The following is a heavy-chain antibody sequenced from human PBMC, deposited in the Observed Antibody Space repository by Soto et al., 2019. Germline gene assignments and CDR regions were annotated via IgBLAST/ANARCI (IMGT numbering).Heavy chain of an antibody. CDR2: ISGSGGST. CDR1: GFTFSSYA. Sequence: GGSLRLSCAASGFTFSSYAMSWVRQAPGKGLEWVSAISGSGGSTYYADSVKGRFTISRDNSKNTLYLQMNSLRAEDTAVYYCANPNLQQRVLQKYNWFDPGGQGTLVTVSS. V-gene: IGHV3-23*01. J-gene: IGHJ5*02. D-gene: IGHD6-13*01. CDR3: ANPNLQQRVLQKYNWFDP.